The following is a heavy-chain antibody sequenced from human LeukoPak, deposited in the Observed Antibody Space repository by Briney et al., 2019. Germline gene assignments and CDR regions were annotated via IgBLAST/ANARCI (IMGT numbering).Heavy chain of an antibody. D-gene: IGHD6-19*01. CDR3: AREGLAVTAPRYFDL. V-gene: IGHV1-46*01. Sequence: ASVKVSCKASGYTFTSYYMHWVRQAPGQGLEWMGIINPSGGSTSYAQKFQGWVTMTRDTSISAVYLELSRLKSNDTAIFYCAREGLAVTAPRYFDLWGRGTLVTVSS. CDR1: GYTFTSYY. J-gene: IGHJ2*01. CDR2: INPSGGST.